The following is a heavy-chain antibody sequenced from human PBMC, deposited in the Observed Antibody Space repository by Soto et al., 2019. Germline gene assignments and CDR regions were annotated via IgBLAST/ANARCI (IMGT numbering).Heavy chain of an antibody. CDR3: AEEGYYYDSSGYNNWFDP. V-gene: IGHV3-23*01. D-gene: IGHD3-22*01. J-gene: IGHJ5*02. Sequence: GGSLRLSCAASGFTFSSYAMSWVRQAPGKGLEWVSAISGSGGSTYYADSVKGRFTISRDNSKNTLYLQMNSLRAEDTAVYCCAEEGYYYDSSGYNNWFDPWGQGTLVTVSS. CDR1: GFTFSSYA. CDR2: ISGSGGST.